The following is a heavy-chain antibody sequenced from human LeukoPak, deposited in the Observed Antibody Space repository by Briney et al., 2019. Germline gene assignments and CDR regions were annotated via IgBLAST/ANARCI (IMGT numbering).Heavy chain of an antibody. CDR2: ISYDGSNK. D-gene: IGHD6-19*01. J-gene: IGHJ4*02. CDR1: GFTFSSYG. V-gene: IGHV3-30*18. CDR3: AKVSGYSSGWYRD. Sequence: PGGSLRLSCAASGFTFSSYGMHWVRQAPGKGLEWVAVISYDGSNKYYADSVKGRFTISRDNSKNTLYLQMNSLRAEDTAVYYCAKVSGYSSGWYRDWGQGTLVTVSS.